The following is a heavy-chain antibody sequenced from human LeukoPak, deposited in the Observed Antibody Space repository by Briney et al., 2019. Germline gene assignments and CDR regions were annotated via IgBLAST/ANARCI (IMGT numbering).Heavy chain of an antibody. CDR1: GFTFSSYG. V-gene: IGHV3-30*02. D-gene: IGHD4/OR15-4a*01. Sequence: GGSLRLSCAASGFTFSSYGIHWVRQAPGKGLEWVAFLRHDGSSEYYTDSVKGRFTISRDNSKNTLYLQMNSLRAEDTAVYYCAKSRMTIMTHAGMDVWGKGTTVTISS. CDR3: AKSRMTIMTHAGMDV. J-gene: IGHJ6*04. CDR2: LRHDGSSE.